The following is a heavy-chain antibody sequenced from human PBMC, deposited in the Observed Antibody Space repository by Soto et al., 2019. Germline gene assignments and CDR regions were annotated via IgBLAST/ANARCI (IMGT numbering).Heavy chain of an antibody. V-gene: IGHV4-34*01. D-gene: IGHD4-17*01. CDR2: INHSGST. Sequence: SETLSLTCAVYGGSFSGYYWSWIRQPPGKGLEWIGEINHSGSTNYNPSLKSRVTISVDTSKNQFSLKLSSVTAADTAVYYCARVTATVTIFPYYFDYWGQGTLVTVSS. CDR3: ARVTATVTIFPYYFDY. CDR1: GGSFSGYY. J-gene: IGHJ4*02.